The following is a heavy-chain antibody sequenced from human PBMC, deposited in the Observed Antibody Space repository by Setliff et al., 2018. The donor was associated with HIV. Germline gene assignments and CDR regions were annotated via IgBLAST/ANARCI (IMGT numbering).Heavy chain of an antibody. CDR1: GFSIENFD. Sequence: PGGSLRLSCTVVGFSIENFDMHWVRQAPGKGLEWVSLLWRDEVGEYYADSVKGRFSISRDRSRNTVSLQMSGLRVEDTAVYYCTTGYTSAPHDNYWGQGTLVTVSS. CDR2: LWRDEVGE. J-gene: IGHJ4*02. V-gene: IGHV3-33*08. CDR3: TTGYTSAPHDNY. D-gene: IGHD6-25*01.